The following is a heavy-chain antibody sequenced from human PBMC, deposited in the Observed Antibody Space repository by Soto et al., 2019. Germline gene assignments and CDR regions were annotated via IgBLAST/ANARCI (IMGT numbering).Heavy chain of an antibody. CDR2: IIPIFGTA. D-gene: IGHD3-10*01. V-gene: IGHV1-69*01. CDR3: ARDLWLGELIPTNWFDH. Sequence: QVQLVQSGAEGKKPGSSVQVSCKASGGTFSSYAISWVRQAPGQGLEWMGGIIPIFGTANYAQKFQGRVTITADESTSTAHMELSSLRSEDTAVYYCARDLWLGELIPTNWFDHWGQGPLVTVSS. J-gene: IGHJ5*02. CDR1: GGTFSSYA.